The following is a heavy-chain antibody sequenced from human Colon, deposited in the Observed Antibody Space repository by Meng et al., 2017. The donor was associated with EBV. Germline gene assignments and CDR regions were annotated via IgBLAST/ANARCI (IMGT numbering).Heavy chain of an antibody. CDR3: ARVSSGWDYFDY. J-gene: IGHJ4*02. CDR2: IYYSGST. D-gene: IGHD6-19*01. CDR1: GGSVSSGGYY. Sequence: RQESDPGLLKPSQTRSLTCTVSGGSVSSGGYYWTWIRQHPGKGLEWFGHIYYSGSTFYNPSLKRRVIISIDTSKNQFSLNLRSVTAADTAVYYCARVSSGWDYFDYWGQGTLVTVSS. V-gene: IGHV4-31*03.